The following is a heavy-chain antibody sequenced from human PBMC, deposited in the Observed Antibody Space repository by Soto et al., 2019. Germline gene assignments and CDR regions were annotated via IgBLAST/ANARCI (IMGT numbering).Heavy chain of an antibody. Sequence: PSETLSLTCAVYGGSFSGYYWSWIRQPPGKGLEWIGEINHSGSTNYNPSLKSRVTISVDTSKNQFSLKLSSVTAADTAVYYCAREVTTDPYHYYYGIDVRAQRTTVTGSS. CDR3: AREVTTDPYHYYYGIDV. CDR2: INHSGST. CDR1: GGSFSGYY. D-gene: IGHD3-22*01. V-gene: IGHV4-34*01. J-gene: IGHJ6*02.